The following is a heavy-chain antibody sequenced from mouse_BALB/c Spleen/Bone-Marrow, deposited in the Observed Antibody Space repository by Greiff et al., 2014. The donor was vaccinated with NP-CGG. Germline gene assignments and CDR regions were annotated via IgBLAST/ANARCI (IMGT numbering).Heavy chain of an antibody. Sequence: VQLQQPGAELVKPGASVKLSCTASSFNIKDTYMHWVKQRPEQGLEWIGRIDPANGNTKYDPKFQGKATITADTSSNTAYLQLSSLTSEDTAVYYCARGGSSYGWYFDVWGAGTTVTVSS. J-gene: IGHJ1*01. CDR1: SFNIKDTY. CDR3: ARGGSSYGWYFDV. CDR2: IDPANGNT. D-gene: IGHD1-1*01. V-gene: IGHV14-3*02.